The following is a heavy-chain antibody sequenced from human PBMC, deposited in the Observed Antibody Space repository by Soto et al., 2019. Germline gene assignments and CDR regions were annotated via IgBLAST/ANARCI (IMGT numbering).Heavy chain of an antibody. V-gene: IGHV3-23*01. CDR2: ISGSGGTT. CDR1: GFTFSSYA. CDR3: VKHHGVVLSHFHQ. D-gene: IGHD2-15*01. Sequence: EVQLLESGGNLVQPGGSLRLSCSASGFTFSSYALTWVRQAPGKGLEWISAISGSGGTTYFADSVKGRFTISRDNSMDTLYLQMNSLTDEDTAVYYCVKHHGVVLSHFHQWGQGTLVTVSS. J-gene: IGHJ4*02.